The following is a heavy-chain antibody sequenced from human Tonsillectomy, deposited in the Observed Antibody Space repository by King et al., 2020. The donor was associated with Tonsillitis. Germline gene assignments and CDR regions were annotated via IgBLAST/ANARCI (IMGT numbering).Heavy chain of an antibody. V-gene: IGHV3-23*04. CDR2: ISGSGGST. CDR1: GFTFSSYA. Sequence: VQLVESGGGLVQPGGSLRLSCAASGFTFSSYAMSWVRQAPGKGLEWVSAISGSGGSTYYADSVKGRFSISRDNSKNTLYLQMNSLRAEDTAVYYCAKGHRDSQPKYWGGDCYSFDCWGQGTLVTVSS. CDR3: AKGHRDSQPKYWGGDCYSFDC. J-gene: IGHJ4*02. D-gene: IGHD2-21*02.